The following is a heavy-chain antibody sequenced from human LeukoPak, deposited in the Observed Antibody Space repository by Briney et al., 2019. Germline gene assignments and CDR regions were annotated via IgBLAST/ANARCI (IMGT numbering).Heavy chain of an antibody. CDR2: IYPTGNT. CDR3: ARGVGSTEDY. D-gene: IGHD3-10*01. V-gene: IGHV4-4*07. J-gene: IGHJ4*02. CDR1: GGAIISYY. Sequence: PSETLSLTCSVSGGAIISYYWSWIRQPAGKGPEWIGRIYPTGNTNYNPSLKSRVTISMDTSKNQFSLRLSSVTAADTALYYCARGVGSTEDYWGQGTLVTVSS.